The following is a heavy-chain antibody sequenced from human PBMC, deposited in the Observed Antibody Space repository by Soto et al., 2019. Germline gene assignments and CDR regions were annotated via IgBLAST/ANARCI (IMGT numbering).Heavy chain of an antibody. CDR1: GFTFSSYG. CDR3: ASEYCSGGRCYYHGMDV. D-gene: IGHD2-15*01. J-gene: IGHJ6*02. V-gene: IGHV3-33*01. Sequence: QVQLVESGGGVVQPGRSLRLSCAASGFTFSSYGMHWVRQAPGKGLEWVAVIWYDGSNKYYADSVKGRFTISRDNSKNTLYLQMNSLRAEDTAVYYCASEYCSGGRCYYHGMDVWGQGTTVTVSS. CDR2: IWYDGSNK.